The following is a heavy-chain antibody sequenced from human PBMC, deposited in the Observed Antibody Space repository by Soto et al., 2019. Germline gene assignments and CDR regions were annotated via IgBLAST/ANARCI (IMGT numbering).Heavy chain of an antibody. CDR1: GYTFTSYG. J-gene: IGHJ4*02. Sequence: GASVKVSCKASGYTFTSYGISWVRQAPGQGLEWMGWISAYNGNTNYAQKLQGRVTMTTDTSTSTAYMELRSLRSDDTAVYYCAIVVVVAATLRFDYWGQGTLVTVSS. V-gene: IGHV1-18*01. CDR2: ISAYNGNT. CDR3: AIVVVVAATLRFDY. D-gene: IGHD2-15*01.